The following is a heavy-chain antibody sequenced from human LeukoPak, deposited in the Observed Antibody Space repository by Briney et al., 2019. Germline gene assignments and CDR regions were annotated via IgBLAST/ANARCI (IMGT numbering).Heavy chain of an antibody. CDR2: IYYSGST. Sequence: SETLSLTYTVSGGSISSYYWGWIRQPPGKGLEWIGSIYYSGSTYYNPSLKSRVTISIDTSKNQFSLKLSSVTAADTAMYYCARHGAPSMIIWMIDAFDIWGQGTMVTVSS. V-gene: IGHV4-39*01. D-gene: IGHD3-22*01. CDR3: ARHGAPSMIIWMIDAFDI. J-gene: IGHJ3*02. CDR1: GGSISSYY.